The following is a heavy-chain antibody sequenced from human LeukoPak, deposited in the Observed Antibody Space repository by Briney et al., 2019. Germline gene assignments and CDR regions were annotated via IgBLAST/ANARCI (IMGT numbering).Heavy chain of an antibody. Sequence: GGSLRLSCAASGFTFSTYSMGWVRQAPGKGLEWVASIKQDISEKYYVDSVKGRFTISRDNAKNSLYLQMNSLRADDTAVYYCANTGVDYWGQGTLVTVSS. V-gene: IGHV3-7*03. D-gene: IGHD1-1*01. CDR1: GFTFSTYS. CDR2: IKQDISEK. CDR3: ANTGVDY. J-gene: IGHJ4*02.